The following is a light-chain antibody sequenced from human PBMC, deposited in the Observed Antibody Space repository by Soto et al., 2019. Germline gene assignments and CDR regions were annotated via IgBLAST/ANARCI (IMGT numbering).Light chain of an antibody. V-gene: IGLV2-14*02. Sequence: QSVLTQPASVSGSPGQSITISCTGTNNDVGAFNLVSWYQQHPVKAPKLIIFGVTERPSGVSNRFSGSKSGNTASLTISGLQAEDEADYFCSSYTSTNTYVFGSGTKLTVL. CDR2: GVT. CDR1: NNDVGAFNL. J-gene: IGLJ1*01. CDR3: SSYTSTNTYV.